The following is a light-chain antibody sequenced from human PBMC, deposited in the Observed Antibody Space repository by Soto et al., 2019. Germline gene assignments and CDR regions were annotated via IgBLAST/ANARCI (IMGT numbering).Light chain of an antibody. CDR3: ETWDSNSVL. Sequence: QLVLTQSSSASASLGASVKLTCTLSSGHTYYTIAWHQQQPGKAPRYLMKVEGSGSYNRGSGVTDRFSGSTSGADRYLTISNAQFEDEADYYCETWDSNSVLFGGGTKVNVL. V-gene: IGLV4-60*02. CDR1: SGHTYYT. CDR2: VEGSGSY. J-gene: IGLJ2*01.